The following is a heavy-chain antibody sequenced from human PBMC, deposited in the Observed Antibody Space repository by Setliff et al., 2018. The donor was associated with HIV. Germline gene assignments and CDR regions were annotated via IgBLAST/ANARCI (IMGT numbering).Heavy chain of an antibody. D-gene: IGHD6-25*01. CDR1: GGSVSSGSYY. J-gene: IGHJ4*02. CDR2: IFNTGST. V-gene: IGHV4-30-4*08. CDR3: ARMSVSAAVYFDS. Sequence: SETLSLTCTVSGGSVSSGSYYWSWIRQTPGKGLEWIGYIFNTGSTYYKSSLASRLTMSIDTSRNQFSLKLRSVTAADTAVFYCARMSVSAAVYFDSWGQGTLVTVSS.